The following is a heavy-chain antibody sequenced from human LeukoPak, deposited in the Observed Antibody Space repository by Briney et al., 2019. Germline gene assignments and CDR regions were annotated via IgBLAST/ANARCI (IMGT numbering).Heavy chain of an antibody. D-gene: IGHD5-12*01. Sequence: SETLSLTCTVSGGSISSSSYYWGWIRQPPGKGLELIGSIYYSGSTYYNPSLKSRVTISVDTSKNQFSQKLSSVTAADTAVYYCARPDIVATQYAFDIWGQGTMVTVSS. CDR3: ARPDIVATQYAFDI. CDR1: GGSISSSSYY. V-gene: IGHV4-39*01. CDR2: IYYSGST. J-gene: IGHJ3*02.